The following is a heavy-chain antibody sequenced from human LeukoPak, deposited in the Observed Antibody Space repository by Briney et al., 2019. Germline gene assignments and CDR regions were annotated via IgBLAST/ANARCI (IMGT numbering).Heavy chain of an antibody. CDR3: AKDRVQGSWYFDL. J-gene: IGHJ2*01. CDR2: ILGSGGST. D-gene: IGHD3-10*01. V-gene: IGHV3-23*01. Sequence: QPGGSLRLSCAASGFTFSSYAMSWVRQAPGKGLEWVPGILGSGGSTFFADSLKGRFTVSRDNSKNTLYLHMNSLGADDTAVYYCAKDRVQGSWYFDLWGRGTLVTVSS. CDR1: GFTFSSYA.